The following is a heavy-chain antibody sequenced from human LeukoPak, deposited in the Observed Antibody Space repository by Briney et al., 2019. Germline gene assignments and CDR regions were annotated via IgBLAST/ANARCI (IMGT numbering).Heavy chain of an antibody. CDR1: GGSISSYY. D-gene: IGHD3-10*01. J-gene: IGHJ2*01. Sequence: PSETLSLTCTVSGGSISSYYWSWIRQPPGKGLEWIGYIYYSGSTNYNPSLKSRVTISVDTSKNQFSLKLSSVTAADTAVYYCAREEYYYGSGSQAPVYWYFDLWGRGTLVTVSS. V-gene: IGHV4-59*01. CDR2: IYYSGST. CDR3: AREEYYYGSGSQAPVYWYFDL.